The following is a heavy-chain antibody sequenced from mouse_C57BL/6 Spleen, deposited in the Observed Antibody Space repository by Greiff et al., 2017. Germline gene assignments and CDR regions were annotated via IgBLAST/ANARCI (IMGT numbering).Heavy chain of an antibody. CDR2: IDPSDSYT. J-gene: IGHJ3*01. V-gene: IGHV1-50*01. Sequence: QVQLQQPGAELVKPGASVKLSCKASGYTFTSYWMQWVKQRPGQGLEWIGEIDPSDSYTNYNQKFKGKATLTVDTSSSTAYMQLSSLTSEDSAVYYCARLLRGAYWGQGTLVTVSA. CDR3: ARLLRGAY. CDR1: GYTFTSYW. D-gene: IGHD1-1*01.